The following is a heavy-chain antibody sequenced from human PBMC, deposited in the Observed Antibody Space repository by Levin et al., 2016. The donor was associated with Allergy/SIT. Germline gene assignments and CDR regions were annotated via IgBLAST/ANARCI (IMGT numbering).Heavy chain of an antibody. CDR1: GFTFSSYW. Sequence: GESLKISCAASGFTFSSYWMHWVRQAPGKGLVWVSRINSDGSSTSYADSVKGRFTISRDNAKNTLYLQMNSLRAEDTAVYYCARVYGSGSYYNTVWATYYYYGMDVWGQGTTVTVSS. CDR3: ARVYGSGSYYNTVWATYYYYGMDV. J-gene: IGHJ6*02. D-gene: IGHD3-10*01. V-gene: IGHV3-74*01. CDR2: INSDGSST.